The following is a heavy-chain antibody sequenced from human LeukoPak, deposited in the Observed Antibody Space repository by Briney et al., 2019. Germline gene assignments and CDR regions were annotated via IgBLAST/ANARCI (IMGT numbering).Heavy chain of an antibody. CDR2: ISAYNGNT. J-gene: IGHJ4*02. Sequence: ASVKVSCXASGYTFTSYGISWVRQAPGQGLEWMGWISAYNGNTNYAQKLQGRVTMTTDTSTSTAYMELRSLRSGDTAVYYCARLGYYDREVLYWGQGTLVTVSS. CDR1: GYTFTSYG. CDR3: ARLGYYDREVLY. V-gene: IGHV1-18*01. D-gene: IGHD3-22*01.